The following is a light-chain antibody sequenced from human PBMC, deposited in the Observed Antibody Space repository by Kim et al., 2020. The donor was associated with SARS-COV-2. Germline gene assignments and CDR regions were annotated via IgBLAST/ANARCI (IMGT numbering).Light chain of an antibody. CDR2: DVN. J-gene: IGLJ2*01. CDR3: SSYSTTTTPVI. Sequence: QSITISGTGTGSDIGGYTFVSWYQQHPAKAPRLIIYDVNTRPSGVSSRFSGSKSGNTASLTISGLQAEDEAEYHCSSYSTTTTPVIFGGGTQLTVL. V-gene: IGLV2-14*03. CDR1: GSDIGGYTF.